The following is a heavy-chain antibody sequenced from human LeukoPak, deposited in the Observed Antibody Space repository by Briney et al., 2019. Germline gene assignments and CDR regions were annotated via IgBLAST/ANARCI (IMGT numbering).Heavy chain of an antibody. Sequence: GSLRLSCAASGFTFSSYAMSWVRQAPGKGLEWIGSIYYSGSTYYNPSLKSRVTISVDTSKNQFSLKLSSVTAADTAVYYCARTMSLGYCTTTSCHGAFDIWGQGTMVTVSS. CDR1: GFTFSSYA. V-gene: IGHV4-39*01. CDR3: ARTMSLGYCTTTSCHGAFDI. CDR2: IYYSGST. D-gene: IGHD2-2*01. J-gene: IGHJ3*02.